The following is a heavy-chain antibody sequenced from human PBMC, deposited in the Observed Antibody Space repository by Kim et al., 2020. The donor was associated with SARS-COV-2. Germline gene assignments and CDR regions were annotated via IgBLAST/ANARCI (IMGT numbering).Heavy chain of an antibody. V-gene: IGHV7-4-1*02. CDR3: ARGDVLRFLEWLSWPPFDY. CDR2: INTNTGNP. Sequence: ASVKVSCKASGYTFTSYAMNWVRQAPGQGLEWMGWINTNTGNPTYAQGFTGRFVFSLDTSVSTAYLQISSLKAEDTAVYYCARGDVLRFLEWLSWPPFDYWGQGTLVTVSS. D-gene: IGHD3-3*01. J-gene: IGHJ4*02. CDR1: GYTFTSYA.